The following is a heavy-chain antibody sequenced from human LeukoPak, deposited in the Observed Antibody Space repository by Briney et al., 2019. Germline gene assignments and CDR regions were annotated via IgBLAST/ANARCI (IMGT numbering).Heavy chain of an antibody. CDR2: IYYSGST. Sequence: SETLSLTCTVSGGSISSYYWSWIRQPPGKGLEWIGYIYYSGSTNYNPSLKSRVTISVDTSKNQFSLKLSSVTAADTAVYYCTYGDYFYYFDYWGQGTLVTVSS. V-gene: IGHV4-59*12. CDR1: GGSISSYY. D-gene: IGHD4-17*01. CDR3: TYGDYFYYFDY. J-gene: IGHJ4*02.